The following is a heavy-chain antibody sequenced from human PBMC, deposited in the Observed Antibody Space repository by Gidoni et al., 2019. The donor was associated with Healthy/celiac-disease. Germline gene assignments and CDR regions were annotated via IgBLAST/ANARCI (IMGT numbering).Heavy chain of an antibody. CDR3: ANLTGGVGATNFDY. CDR2: VSGSGVST. D-gene: IGHD1-26*01. V-gene: IGHV3-23*01. Sequence: EVQLLESGGGLVQPGGSLRLSCAASGFTFSRYAMSWVRQAPGKGLGWVSAVSGSGVSTYYPDSVKGRFTISKDNSKNTLYLKMNSRRAEDTAVYYCANLTGGVGATNFDYWGQGTLVTVSS. CDR1: GFTFSRYA. J-gene: IGHJ4*02.